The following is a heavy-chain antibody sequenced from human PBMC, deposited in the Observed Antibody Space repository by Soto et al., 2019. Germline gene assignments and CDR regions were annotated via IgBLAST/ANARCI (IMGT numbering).Heavy chain of an antibody. CDR1: GFNFRDYY. Sequence: GGSLRLSCAASGFNFRDYYTSWIRQAPGKGLEWVSYISSSGRTIDYADSVKGRFTISRDNAKNSLYLQLNSLRAEDTAVYYYARDHVASDAFDIWGQGTMVTVSS. V-gene: IGHV3-11*01. CDR3: ARDHVASDAFDI. CDR2: ISSSGRTI. J-gene: IGHJ3*02. D-gene: IGHD3-10*02.